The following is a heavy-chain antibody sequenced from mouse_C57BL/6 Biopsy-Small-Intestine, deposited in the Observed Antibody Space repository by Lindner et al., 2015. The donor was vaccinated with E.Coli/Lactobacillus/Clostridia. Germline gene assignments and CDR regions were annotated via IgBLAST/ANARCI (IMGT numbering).Heavy chain of an antibody. J-gene: IGHJ2*01. Sequence: VQLQESGAELVRPGTSVKVSCKASGYAFTNYLIEWVKQRPGQGLEWIGVINPGSGGTNYNEKFKGKATLTADESSSTAYMQFSSLTSEDSAVYFCASYGYDFDYWGQGTTLTVSS. D-gene: IGHD2-2*01. CDR2: INPGSGGT. CDR3: ASYGYDFDY. CDR1: GYAFTNYL. V-gene: IGHV1-54*01.